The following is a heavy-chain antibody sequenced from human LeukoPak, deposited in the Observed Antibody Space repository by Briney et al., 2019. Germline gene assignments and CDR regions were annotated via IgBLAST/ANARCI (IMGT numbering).Heavy chain of an antibody. CDR2: IYPGDSDT. CDR1: GYNFVTYW. J-gene: IGHJ4*02. CDR3: ARGYYDSSDYFN. Sequence: GESLKISCKGSGYNFVTYWIGWVRQMPGKGLEWMGIIYPGDSDTRYSPSFQGQVTISADKSIRNAYLQWSSLKASDTAIYYCARGYYDSSDYFNWGQGTLVTVSS. D-gene: IGHD3-22*01. V-gene: IGHV5-51*01.